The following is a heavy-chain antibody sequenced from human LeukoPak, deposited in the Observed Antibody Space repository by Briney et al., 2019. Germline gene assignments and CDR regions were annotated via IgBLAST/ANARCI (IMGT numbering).Heavy chain of an antibody. J-gene: IGHJ3*02. CDR3: ARDQNVRYFDWLPNDAFDI. CDR2: ISSSSSTI. V-gene: IGHV3-48*04. D-gene: IGHD3-9*01. CDR1: AFTFSSYS. Sequence: GGSLRLSCAASAFTFSSYSMNWVRQAPGKGLEWVSYISSSSSTIYYADSVKGRFTISRDNAKNSLYLQMNSLRAEDTAVYYCARDQNVRYFDWLPNDAFDIWGQGTMVTVSS.